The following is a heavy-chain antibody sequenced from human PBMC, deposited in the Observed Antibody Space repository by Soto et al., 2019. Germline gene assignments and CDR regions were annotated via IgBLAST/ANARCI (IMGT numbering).Heavy chain of an antibody. D-gene: IGHD3-16*02. J-gene: IGHJ5*02. CDR3: ARARMITFGGVISWFDP. CDR2: IYYSGST. Sequence: SETLSLTCTVSGGSISSYYWSWIRQPPGKGLEWIGYIYYSGSTNYNPSLKSRVTISVDTSKNQFSLKLSSVTAADTAVYYCARARMITFGGVISWFDPWGQGTLVT. CDR1: GGSISSYY. V-gene: IGHV4-59*01.